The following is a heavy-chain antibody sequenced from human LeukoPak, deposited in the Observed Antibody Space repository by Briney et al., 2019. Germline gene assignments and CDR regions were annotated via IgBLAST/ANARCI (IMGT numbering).Heavy chain of an antibody. V-gene: IGHV3-21*01. J-gene: IGHJ4*02. CDR2: ITSSSSYM. CDR3: ATDPGMDAC. D-gene: IGHD2-2*01. CDR1: GFTFSSYA. Sequence: KPGGSLRLSCAASGFTFSSYAMNWVRQAPGKGLEWVSSITSSSSYMYYADSVRGRFTISRDDAKNSLHLQMNSLGAEDTAVYYCATDPGMDACWGQGTLVTVSS.